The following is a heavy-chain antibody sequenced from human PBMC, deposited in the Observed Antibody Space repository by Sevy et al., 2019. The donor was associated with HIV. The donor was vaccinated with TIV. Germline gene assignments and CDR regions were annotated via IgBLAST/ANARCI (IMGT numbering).Heavy chain of an antibody. CDR1: GGTFSSYA. CDR3: ARGGTRVPVTTVTTGWFDP. D-gene: IGHD4-17*01. V-gene: IGHV1-69*13. CDR2: IIPIFGTA. J-gene: IGHJ5*02. Sequence: ASVKVSCKTSGGTFSSYAISWVRQAPGQGLEWMGGIIPIFGTANYAQKFQGRVTITADESTSTAYMELSSLRSEDTAVYYCARGGTRVPVTTVTTGWFDPWGQGTLVTVSS.